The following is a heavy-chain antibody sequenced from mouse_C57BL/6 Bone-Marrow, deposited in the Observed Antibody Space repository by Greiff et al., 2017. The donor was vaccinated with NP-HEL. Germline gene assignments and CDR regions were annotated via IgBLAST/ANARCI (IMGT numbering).Heavy chain of an antibody. Sequence: QVQLQQPGAELVKPGASVKMSCKASGYTFTSYLITWVKQRPGQGLEWIGDIYPGSGSTNYNEKFKSKATLTVDTSSSTAYMQLSSLTSEDSAVYYCARSPTVYYGSSHYYAMDYWGQGTSVTVSS. J-gene: IGHJ4*01. V-gene: IGHV1-55*01. CDR1: GYTFTSYL. D-gene: IGHD1-1*01. CDR3: ARSPTVYYGSSHYYAMDY. CDR2: IYPGSGST.